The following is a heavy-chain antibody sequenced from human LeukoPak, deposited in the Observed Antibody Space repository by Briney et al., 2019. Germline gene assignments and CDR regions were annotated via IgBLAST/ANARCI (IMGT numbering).Heavy chain of an antibody. CDR3: AGDLSRDGCNR. J-gene: IGHJ5*02. CDR2: IYLSGST. V-gene: IGHV4-38-2*02. Sequence: SETLSLTCTVSGYSISRVYYWAWIRQPPGKGLEWIGSIYLSGSTYYNPPLKSRVTISPDTSKNQLPMRLCTVTTADTPLYYCAGDLSRDGCNRWGQGTLVTVSS. CDR1: GYSISRVYY. D-gene: IGHD5-24*01.